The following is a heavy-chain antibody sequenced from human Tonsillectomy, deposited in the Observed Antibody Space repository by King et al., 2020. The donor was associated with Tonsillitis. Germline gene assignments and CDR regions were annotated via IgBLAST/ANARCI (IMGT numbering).Heavy chain of an antibody. CDR3: ARAGWYGDYYYGMDV. D-gene: IGHD6-19*01. J-gene: IGHJ6*02. CDR1: GYTFTSYG. CDR2: ISAYNGNK. V-gene: IGHV1-18*04. Sequence: VQLVESGAEVKKPGASVKVSCKASGYTFTSYGISWVRQAPGQGLEWMGWISAYNGNKNYAQKFQGRVTMTTDTSTTTAYMELRSLRSDDTAVYYCARAGWYGDYYYGMDVWGQGTTVTVSS.